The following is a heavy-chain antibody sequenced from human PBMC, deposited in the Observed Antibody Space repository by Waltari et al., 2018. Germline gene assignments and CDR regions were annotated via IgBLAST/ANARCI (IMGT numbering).Heavy chain of an antibody. V-gene: IGHV4-31*01. CDR1: GFSIRTGGYY. CDR3: SXTPYSSSMGMDX. CDR2: TYNSGSX. J-gene: IGHJ6*02. D-gene: IGHD6-6*01. Sequence: LQESGPXLVXXSETVSXICTXSGFSIRTGGYYWNWVRQYPGKGLQWIGYTYNSGSXYYNPSLNGLXSISVDTSTNQFSLKLYXVTAADTAXYXCSXTPYSSSMGMDXWGPGTTVIVSS.